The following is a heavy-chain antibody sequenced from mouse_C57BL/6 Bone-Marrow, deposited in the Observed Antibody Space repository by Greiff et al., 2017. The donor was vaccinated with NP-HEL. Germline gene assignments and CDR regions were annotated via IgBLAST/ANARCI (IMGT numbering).Heavy chain of an antibody. CDR2: IYPGSGST. Sequence: QVQLQQPGAELVKPGASVKMSCKASGYTFTSYWITWVKQRPGQGLEWIGDIYPGSGSTNYNEKFKSKATLTVDTSSSTAYMELNSLTSEDSAVYYCAREVITTVVATDYWGQGTTLTVSS. CDR1: GYTFTSYW. J-gene: IGHJ2*01. V-gene: IGHV1-55*01. CDR3: AREVITTVVATDY. D-gene: IGHD1-1*01.